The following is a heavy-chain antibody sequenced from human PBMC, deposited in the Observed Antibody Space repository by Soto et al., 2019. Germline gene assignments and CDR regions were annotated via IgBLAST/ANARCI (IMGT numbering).Heavy chain of an antibody. Sequence: QVQLVESGGGVVQPGRSLRLSCAASGFTFSSYGMHWVRQAPGKGLEWVAVIWYDGSNKYYADSVKGRFTISRDNSKNTLYLQMNSLRAEDTAVYYCARGYDYGDYGVGVVDYWGQGTLVTVSS. D-gene: IGHD4-17*01. CDR2: IWYDGSNK. V-gene: IGHV3-33*01. CDR1: GFTFSSYG. J-gene: IGHJ4*02. CDR3: ARGYDYGDYGVGVVDY.